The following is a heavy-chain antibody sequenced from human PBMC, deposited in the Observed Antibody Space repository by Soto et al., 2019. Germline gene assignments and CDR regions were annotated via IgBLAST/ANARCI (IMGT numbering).Heavy chain of an antibody. Sequence: GESLKISCKGSGYSFTSYWIGWVRQMPGKGLEWMGIIYPGDSDTRYSPSFQGQVTISADKSISTAYLQWSSLNASDTAMYYCARQFSTYYYDSSGLAYWGQGTLVTVSS. CDR1: GYSFTSYW. D-gene: IGHD3-22*01. CDR3: ARQFSTYYYDSSGLAY. CDR2: IYPGDSDT. J-gene: IGHJ4*02. V-gene: IGHV5-51*01.